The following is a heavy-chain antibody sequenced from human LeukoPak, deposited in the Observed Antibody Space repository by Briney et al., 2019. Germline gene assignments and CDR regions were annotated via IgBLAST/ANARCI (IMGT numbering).Heavy chain of an antibody. CDR2: IYTSGST. J-gene: IGHJ4*02. Sequence: SETLSLTCTVSGGSIYYYYWSWIRQVAGKGVEWTGRIYTSGSTNYNPSLKSRITMSVDTSKNQFSLKLSSVTAADTAVYYCARGYSNGYVDYWGQGTLVTVSS. D-gene: IGHD5-18*01. V-gene: IGHV4-4*07. CDR3: ARGYSNGYVDY. CDR1: GGSIYYYY.